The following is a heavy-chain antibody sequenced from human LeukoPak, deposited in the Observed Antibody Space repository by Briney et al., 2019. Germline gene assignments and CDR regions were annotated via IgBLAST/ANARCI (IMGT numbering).Heavy chain of an antibody. V-gene: IGHV4-39*01. CDR1: GGSISGSSYY. J-gene: IGHJ4*02. CDR3: AGDNPEDTAMVTSDY. D-gene: IGHD5-18*01. Sequence: PSETLSLTCTVSGGSISGSSYYWGWIRQPPGTGRVWIGSIYYSGSTYYNPSLKSRVTISVDTSKNQFSLKLSSVTAADTAVYYCAGDNPEDTAMVTSDYWGQGTLVTVSS. CDR2: IYYSGST.